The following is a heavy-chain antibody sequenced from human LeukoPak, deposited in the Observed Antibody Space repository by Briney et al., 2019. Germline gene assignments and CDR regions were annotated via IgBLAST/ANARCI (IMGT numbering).Heavy chain of an antibody. CDR1: GFTFSSYA. V-gene: IGHV3-7*03. Sequence: GGALRLSCAASGFTFSSYAMSWVRQAPGKGLEWVANIKQDGSERYYVDSVRGRFTISRDNAKNSLYLQMNSLRAADTAVSYCAKSLVLMVYAIDYWGQGTLVTVSS. CDR3: AKSLVLMVYAIDY. CDR2: IKQDGSER. D-gene: IGHD2-8*01. J-gene: IGHJ4*02.